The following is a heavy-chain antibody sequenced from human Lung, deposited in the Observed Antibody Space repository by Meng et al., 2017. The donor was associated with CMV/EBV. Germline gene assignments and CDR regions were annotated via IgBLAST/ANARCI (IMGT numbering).Heavy chain of an antibody. J-gene: IGHJ5*02. Sequence: ASVXVSXXASGYTFTGYYMHWVRQAPGQGLEWMGWINPNSGGTNYAQKFQGRVTMTRDTSISTAYMEPSRLRSDDTAVYYCARVDCSSTSCYLLDGWFDPWGQGTLVTVSS. CDR2: INPNSGGT. CDR3: ARVDCSSTSCYLLDGWFDP. V-gene: IGHV1-2*02. CDR1: GYTFTGYY. D-gene: IGHD2-2*01.